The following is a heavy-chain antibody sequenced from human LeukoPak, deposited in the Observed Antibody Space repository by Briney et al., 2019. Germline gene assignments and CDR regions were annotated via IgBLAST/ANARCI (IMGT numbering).Heavy chain of an antibody. D-gene: IGHD5-24*01. CDR3: AREELDGYKSYDY. J-gene: IGHJ4*02. CDR2: INPNSGGT. V-gene: IGHV1-2*02. CDR1: GYTFTGYY. Sequence: ASVKVSCKASGYTFTGYYMHGVRQAPGQGLEWMGWINPNSGGTNYAQKFQGRVTMTRDTSISTAYMELSRLRSDDTAVYYCAREELDGYKSYDYWGQGTLVTVSS.